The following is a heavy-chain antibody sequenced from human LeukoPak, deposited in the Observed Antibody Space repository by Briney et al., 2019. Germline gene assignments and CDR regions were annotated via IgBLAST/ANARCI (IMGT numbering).Heavy chain of an antibody. CDR2: IYHSGST. V-gene: IGHV4-38-2*02. CDR3: ARGMSPEGYFDH. Sequence: SETLSLTCTVSGYSISSGYYWGWIRQPPGKGLEWIGSIYHSGSTYYNPSLKSRVTISVDTSKNQFSLKLSSVTAADTDVYYCARGMSPEGYFDHWGQGTLVTVSS. J-gene: IGHJ4*02. CDR1: GYSISSGYY. D-gene: IGHD1-14*01.